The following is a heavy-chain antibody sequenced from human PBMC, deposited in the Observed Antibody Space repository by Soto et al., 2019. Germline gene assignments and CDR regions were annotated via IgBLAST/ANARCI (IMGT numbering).Heavy chain of an antibody. D-gene: IGHD2-15*01. J-gene: IGHJ4*02. CDR2: ISGGGFNT. CDR3: VYCSRDRCRQSPFDF. V-gene: IGHV3-23*01. Sequence: GGSLRLSCVASGFTFRQYDLSWVRQAPGKGLEWVSAISGGGFNTHYADSVQGRFTVTRDNFNNVLHLQMNSLKAEDTAVYHCVYCSRDRCRQSPFDFWGQGTLVTVSS. CDR1: GFTFRQYD.